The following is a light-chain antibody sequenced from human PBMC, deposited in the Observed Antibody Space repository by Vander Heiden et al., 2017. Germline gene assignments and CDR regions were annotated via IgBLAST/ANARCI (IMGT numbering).Light chain of an antibody. CDR1: QSISSW. CDR3: QQYSSYSPYT. V-gene: IGKV1-5*03. CDR2: KAS. J-gene: IGKJ2*01. Sequence: QLTQSPSTLSASVGDRVTITCRASQSISSWLAWYQQKPGKATKLLSYKASSLESGVPSGFSGSGSGTEFTLTISSLQPDDFATYYCQQYSSYSPYTFGQGTKLEIK.